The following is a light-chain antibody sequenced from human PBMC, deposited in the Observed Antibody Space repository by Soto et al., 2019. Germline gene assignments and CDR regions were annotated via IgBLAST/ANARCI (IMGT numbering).Light chain of an antibody. J-gene: IGKJ5*01. Sequence: LLTLSPGTLSLSPGESAALSCRASQPVSSNFLAWYQQKPGQAPRLLIYGVSSRASGIPDRFFGSGSGTDFTLTINRLEPEDFAVYYCQQYANSPITFGQVTRLEIK. V-gene: IGKV3-20*01. CDR3: QQYANSPIT. CDR1: QPVSSNF. CDR2: GVS.